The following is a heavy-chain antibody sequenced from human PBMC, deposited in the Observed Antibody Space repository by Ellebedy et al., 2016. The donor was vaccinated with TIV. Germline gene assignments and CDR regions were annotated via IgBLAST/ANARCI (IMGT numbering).Heavy chain of an antibody. V-gene: IGHV3-53*01. CDR1: GFTVSSNY. D-gene: IGHD5-18*01. CDR2: IYSGGST. Sequence: GESLKISCAASGFTVSSNYMSWVRQAPGKGLEWVSVIYSGGSTYYADSVKGRFTISRDNSKNTLYLQMNSLRAEDTAVYYCARATWIQLWFGYFDYWGQGTLVTVSS. CDR3: ARATWIQLWFGYFDY. J-gene: IGHJ4*02.